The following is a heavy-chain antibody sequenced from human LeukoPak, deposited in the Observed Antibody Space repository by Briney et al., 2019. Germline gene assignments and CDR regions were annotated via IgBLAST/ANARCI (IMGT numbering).Heavy chain of an antibody. CDR2: INPNSGGT. CDR3: ARARGTMVRGVITGMDV. V-gene: IGHV1-2*02. D-gene: IGHD3-10*01. CDR1: GYTFTGYY. Sequence: ASVKVSCKASGYTFTGYYMHWVRQAPGQGLEWMGWINPNSGGTNSAQKFQGRVTMTRDTSVSTAYMELRRLTSDDTAVYYCARARGTMVRGVITGMDVWGQGTTVTVSS. J-gene: IGHJ6*02.